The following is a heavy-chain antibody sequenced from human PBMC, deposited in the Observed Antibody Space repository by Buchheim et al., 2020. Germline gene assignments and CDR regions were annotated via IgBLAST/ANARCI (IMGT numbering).Heavy chain of an antibody. V-gene: IGHV3-33*01. CDR3: AAGDPLDY. CDR2: IWHDGNNK. Sequence: QVQLVESGGGVVQPGRSLRLSCAASGFSFSNYGMHWVRQAPGKGLEWVAIIWHDGNNKYYADSVKSRFTISRDNSKNTLYLQMNSLRAEDTAVYYCAAGDPLDYWGQGAL. J-gene: IGHJ4*02. D-gene: IGHD7-27*01. CDR1: GFSFSNYG.